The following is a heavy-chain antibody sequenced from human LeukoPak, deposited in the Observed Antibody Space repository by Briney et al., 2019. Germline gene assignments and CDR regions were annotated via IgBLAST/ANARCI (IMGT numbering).Heavy chain of an antibody. CDR1: GFTFSDYY. V-gene: IGHV3-11*01. CDR3: ASYYYDSGDWFDP. J-gene: IGHJ5*02. CDR2: ISSSGSTI. D-gene: IGHD3-22*01. Sequence: PGGSLRLSCAASGFTFSDYYMSWIRQAPGKGLEWVSYISSSGSTIYYADSVKGRFTISRDNAKNSLYLQMNSLRAEDTAVYYCASYYYDSGDWFDPWGQGTLVTVSS.